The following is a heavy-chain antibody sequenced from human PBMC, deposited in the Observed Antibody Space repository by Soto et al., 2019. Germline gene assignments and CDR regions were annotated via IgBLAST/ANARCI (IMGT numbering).Heavy chain of an antibody. CDR2: ISGSGAST. J-gene: IGHJ3*02. CDR1: GFTFSNYA. Sequence: EVQLLESVGDLVQPGGSLRLSCAASGFTFSNYAMGWVRQAPGKGLEWVSTISGSGASTFYADSVKGRFTISRDNSKNTLYLQMNSLRAEDTAVFYCAKDRRYYGLGGYLGSFDIWGQGTMVTVSS. V-gene: IGHV3-23*01. CDR3: AKDRRYYGLGGYLGSFDI. D-gene: IGHD3-10*01.